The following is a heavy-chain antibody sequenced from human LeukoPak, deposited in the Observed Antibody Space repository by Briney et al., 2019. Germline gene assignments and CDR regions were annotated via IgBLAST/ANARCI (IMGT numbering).Heavy chain of an antibody. Sequence: SETLSLTCAVYGGSFSGYYWSWIRQPPGKGLEWIGEINHSGSTNYNPSLKSRVTISVDTSKNQFSLKLSSVTAAGTAVYYCARGGGDCDFDYWGQGTLVTVSS. CDR1: GGSFSGYY. CDR3: ARGGGDCDFDY. J-gene: IGHJ4*02. V-gene: IGHV4-34*01. CDR2: INHSGST. D-gene: IGHD2-21*02.